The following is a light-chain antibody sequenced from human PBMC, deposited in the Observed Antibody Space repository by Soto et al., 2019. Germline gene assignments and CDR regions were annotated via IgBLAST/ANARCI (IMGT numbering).Light chain of an antibody. CDR1: KSVNSNY. Sequence: DIVLTQSPDIVSLSPLERATLSCSASKSVNSNYLAWFQQHPGQPPRLLIFGASSRAIGIPDRFSGSGTETDFTLSITRLEPEDFGVYYCQQYGRSPFNFGPGTRLDIK. V-gene: IGKV3-20*01. CDR2: GAS. CDR3: QQYGRSPFN. J-gene: IGKJ5*01.